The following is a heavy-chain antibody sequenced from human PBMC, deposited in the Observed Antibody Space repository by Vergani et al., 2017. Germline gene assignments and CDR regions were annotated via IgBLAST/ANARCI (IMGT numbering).Heavy chain of an antibody. D-gene: IGHD2-8*01. Sequence: EVQLVESGGGLVKPGGSLSLSCAASGFTFSNAWMSWVRQAPGKGLEWVGRIKSKTDGGTTDYAAPVKGRFTISRDDSKNTLYLQMNSLKTEDTAVYYCTTELVYGPRGDYWGQGTLVTVSS. CDR1: GFTFSNAW. J-gene: IGHJ4*02. CDR3: TTELVYGPRGDY. V-gene: IGHV3-15*01. CDR2: IKSKTDGGTT.